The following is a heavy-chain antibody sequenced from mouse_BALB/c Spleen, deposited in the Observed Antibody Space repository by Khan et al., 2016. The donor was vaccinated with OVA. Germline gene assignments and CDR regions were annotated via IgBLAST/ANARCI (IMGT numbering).Heavy chain of an antibody. D-gene: IGHD2-13*01. CDR3: ARCGGDGFTY. V-gene: IGHV1-80*01. CDR2: SYPGNGDS. CDR1: GYSFSRSW. Sequence: QVQLKQSGAELVRPGSSVKISCKASGYSFSRSWMNWVKQRPGQGLEWIGQSYPGNGDSNYNEKFKGKATLTADKSSSTAYLQLNSLTSEDSAVYFCARCGGDGFTYGGHGTLVTVSA. J-gene: IGHJ3*01.